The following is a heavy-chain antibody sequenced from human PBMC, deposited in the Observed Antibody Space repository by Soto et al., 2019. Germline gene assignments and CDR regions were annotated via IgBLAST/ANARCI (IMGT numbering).Heavy chain of an antibody. J-gene: IGHJ4*02. V-gene: IGHV1-3*01. CDR1: GYTFTSYA. CDR2: INAGNGNT. Sequence: ASVKVSCKASGYTFTSYAMHWVRQAPGQRLEWMGWINAGNGNTKYSQKFQGRVTITRDTSASTAYMELSSLRSEDTAVYYCARDRSSSWYYEDGIDYWGQGTLVTVSS. D-gene: IGHD6-13*01. CDR3: ARDRSSSWYYEDGIDY.